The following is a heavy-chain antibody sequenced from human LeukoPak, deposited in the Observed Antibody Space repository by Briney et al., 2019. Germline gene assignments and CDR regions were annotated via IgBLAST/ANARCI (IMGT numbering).Heavy chain of an antibody. Sequence: GASVKVSCKASGYTFTSYYMHWVRQAPGQGLEWMGIINPSGGSTSYAQKFQGRVTMTRDTSTSTVYMELSSPRSEDTAVYYCAQESRAVAGTFDYWGQGTLVTVSS. V-gene: IGHV1-46*01. D-gene: IGHD6-19*01. CDR1: GYTFTSYY. CDR3: AQESRAVAGTFDY. J-gene: IGHJ4*02. CDR2: INPSGGST.